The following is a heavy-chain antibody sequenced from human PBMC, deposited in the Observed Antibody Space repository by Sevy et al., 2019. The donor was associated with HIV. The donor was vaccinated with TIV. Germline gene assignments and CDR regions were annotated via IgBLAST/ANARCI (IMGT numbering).Heavy chain of an antibody. CDR3: AGARGAPPDSDYGSDN. Sequence: SETLSLTCAVSGSSINSPYFWGWVRQPPGKGLEWIGNIYHNGDTYYNPTLKGRVTLSADTSKNQFSLRLTSVTAADTAGYYCAGARGAPPDSDYGSDNWGQGTLVTVSS. D-gene: IGHD4-17*01. CDR1: GSSINSPYF. V-gene: IGHV4-38-2*01. CDR2: IYHNGDT. J-gene: IGHJ4*02.